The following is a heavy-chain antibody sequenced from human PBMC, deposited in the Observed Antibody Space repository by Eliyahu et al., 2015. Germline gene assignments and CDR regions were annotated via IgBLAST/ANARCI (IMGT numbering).Heavy chain of an antibody. D-gene: IGHD2/OR15-2a*01. Sequence: QVQLQESGPGLVKPSQTLSLXCXVXGCSXXSVVYXWSWIRQHPGKGLEWIGYIYYSGSTYYNPSLKSRVTISVDTSKNQFSLKLSSVTAADTAVYYCARDLSPGGLDYWGQGTLVTVSS. V-gene: IGHV4-31*03. CDR3: ARDLSPGGLDY. CDR1: GCSXXSVVYX. CDR2: IYYSGST. J-gene: IGHJ4*02.